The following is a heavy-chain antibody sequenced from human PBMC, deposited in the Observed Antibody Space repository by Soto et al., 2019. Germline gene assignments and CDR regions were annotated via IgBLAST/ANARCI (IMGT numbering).Heavy chain of an antibody. CDR2: INPNSGGT. V-gene: IGHV1-2*04. J-gene: IGHJ4*02. D-gene: IGHD2-2*01. CDR1: GYTFTVYY. Sequence: GASVKVSCRASGYTFTVYYMHWVRQAPGQGLEWMGWINPNSGGTNYAQKFQGWVTMTRDTSISTAYMELSRLRSDDTAVYYCARGYSGGIPLLRPMYYFDYGGREPLVTVSS. CDR3: ARGYSGGIPLLRPMYYFDY.